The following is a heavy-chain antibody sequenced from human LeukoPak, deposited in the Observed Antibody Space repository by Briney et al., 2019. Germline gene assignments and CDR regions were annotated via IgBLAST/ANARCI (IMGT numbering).Heavy chain of an antibody. Sequence: GVSVKVSCKSSGYTLSVLPIHWVRQAPGKGLECMGGYEPEDGETFYTQEFQGRVTMTEDISTDTAYMELSSLRSDDTAMYYCATRTVPTAIHSAFDIWGQGTMVTVSS. D-gene: IGHD2-2*02. CDR2: YEPEDGET. V-gene: IGHV1-24*01. J-gene: IGHJ3*02. CDR1: GYTLSVLP. CDR3: ATRTVPTAIHSAFDI.